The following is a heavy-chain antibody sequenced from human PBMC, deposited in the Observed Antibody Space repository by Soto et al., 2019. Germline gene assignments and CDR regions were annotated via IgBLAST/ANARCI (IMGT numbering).Heavy chain of an antibody. Sequence: SETLSLTCTVSGGSISSGDYYWSWIRQPPGKGLEWIGYIYYSGSTYYNPSLKSRVTISVDTSKNQFSLKLSSVTAADTAVYYCASRVRMSSTSSGYYYYGMDVWGQGTTVTVSS. V-gene: IGHV4-30-4*01. D-gene: IGHD2-2*01. CDR3: ASRVRMSSTSSGYYYYGMDV. CDR1: GGSISSGDYY. CDR2: IYYSGST. J-gene: IGHJ6*02.